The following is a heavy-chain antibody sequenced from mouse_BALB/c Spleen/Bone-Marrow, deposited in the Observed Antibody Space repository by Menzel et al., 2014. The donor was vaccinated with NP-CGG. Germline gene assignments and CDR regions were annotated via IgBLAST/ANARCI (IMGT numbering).Heavy chain of an antibody. CDR1: GYSITSGYS. D-gene: IGHD1-1*01. CDR2: IHYSGST. Sequence: EVQLQQSGPDLVKPSQSLSLTRTVTGYSITSGYSWHWIRQFPGNKLEWMGYIHYSGSTNYNPSLKSRISITRDTSKNQFFLQLNSVTTEDTATYYCARPITTVVGFDYWGQGTTLTVSS. V-gene: IGHV3-1*02. J-gene: IGHJ2*01. CDR3: ARPITTVVGFDY.